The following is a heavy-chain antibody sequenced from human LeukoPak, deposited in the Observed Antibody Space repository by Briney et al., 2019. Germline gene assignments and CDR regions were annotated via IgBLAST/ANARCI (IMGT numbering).Heavy chain of an antibody. CDR2: ISSSSSYI. CDR3: ARDAYCSGGSCSHMDV. J-gene: IGHJ6*03. Sequence: PGGSLRLSCAASGFTFSSYSMNWVRQAAGKGLAWVSSISSSSSYIYYAASLKGRFTISRNNAKNSLYLQMNSLRAEDTAVYYCARDAYCSGGSCSHMDVWGKGTTVTVSS. V-gene: IGHV3-21*01. CDR1: GFTFSSYS. D-gene: IGHD2-15*01.